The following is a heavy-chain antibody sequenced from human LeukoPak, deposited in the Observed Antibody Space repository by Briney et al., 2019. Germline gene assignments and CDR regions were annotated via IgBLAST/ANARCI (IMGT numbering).Heavy chain of an antibody. V-gene: IGHV3-33*01. CDR1: GFTFSSYG. CDR2: IWYDGSNK. Sequence: GSLRLSCAASGFTFSSYGMHWVRQAPGKGLEWVAVIWYDGSNKYYADSVKGRFTISRDNSKNTLYLQMNSLRAEDTAVYYCARDRRGYVGSFDYWGQGTLVTVSS. CDR3: ARDRRGYVGSFDY. D-gene: IGHD5-12*01. J-gene: IGHJ4*02.